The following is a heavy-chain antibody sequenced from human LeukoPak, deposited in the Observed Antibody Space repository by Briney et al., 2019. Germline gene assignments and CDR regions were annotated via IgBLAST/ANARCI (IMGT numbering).Heavy chain of an antibody. V-gene: IGHV4-59*01. J-gene: IGHJ4*02. CDR3: ARDLGYSSSHYDY. CDR2: IYYSGST. D-gene: IGHD6-13*01. CDR1: GGSISSYY. Sequence: SETLSLTCTVSGGSISSYYWSWLRQPPGKGLEWIGYIYYSGSTNYNPSLKSRVTISVDTSKNQFSLKLSSVTAADTAVYYCARDLGYSSSHYDYWGQGTLVTVSS.